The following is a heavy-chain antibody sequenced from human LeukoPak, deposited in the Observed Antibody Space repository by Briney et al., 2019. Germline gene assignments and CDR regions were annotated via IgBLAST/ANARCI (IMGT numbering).Heavy chain of an antibody. Sequence: SETLSLTCTVSGGSISSYYWNWIRQPAGKRLEWIGRIFSSGSTNYNPSLKSRVTMSVDTSKNQFSLKLTSVTAADTAVYSCARDTYHPAAQFYYMDVWGKGTTVTVSS. CDR1: GGSISSYY. CDR2: IFSSGST. CDR3: ARDTYHPAAQFYYMDV. V-gene: IGHV4-4*07. D-gene: IGHD1-14*01. J-gene: IGHJ6*03.